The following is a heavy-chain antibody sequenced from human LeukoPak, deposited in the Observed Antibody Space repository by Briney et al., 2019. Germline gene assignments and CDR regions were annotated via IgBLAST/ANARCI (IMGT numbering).Heavy chain of an antibody. Sequence: ASVKVSCKASGYTFTSYDINWVRQAPGQGLEWMGWINTNTENPTYAQGFTGRFVFSLDTSVSTAYLQISSLKAEDTAVYYCARDSDIVVVVAATHFDYWGQGTLVTVSS. CDR3: ARDSDIVVVVAATHFDY. D-gene: IGHD2-15*01. J-gene: IGHJ4*02. CDR1: GYTFTSYD. CDR2: INTNTENP. V-gene: IGHV7-4-1*02.